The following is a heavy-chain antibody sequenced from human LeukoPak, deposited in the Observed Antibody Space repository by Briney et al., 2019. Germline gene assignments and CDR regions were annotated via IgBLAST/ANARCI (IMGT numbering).Heavy chain of an antibody. D-gene: IGHD3-9*01. CDR2: INPNSGGT. CDR1: GYTFKDYY. Sequence: ASVKVSCKTSGYTFKDYYIHWVRQAPGQGLEWMGWINPNSGGTNYAQKFQGRVTMTRDTSISTAYMELSRLRSDDTAVCYCARGTSYYDILTGYYYYYMDVWGKGTTVTISS. J-gene: IGHJ6*03. V-gene: IGHV1-2*02. CDR3: ARGTSYYDILTGYYYYYMDV.